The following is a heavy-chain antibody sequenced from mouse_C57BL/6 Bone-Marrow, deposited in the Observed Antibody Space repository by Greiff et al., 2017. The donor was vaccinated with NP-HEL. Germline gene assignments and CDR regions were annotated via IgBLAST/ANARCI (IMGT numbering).Heavy chain of an antibody. V-gene: IGHV1-18*01. J-gene: IGHJ2*01. CDR1: GYTFTDYN. Sequence: VQLQQSGPELVKPGASVKIPCKASGYTFTDYNMDWVKQSHGKSLEWIGDINPNNGGTIYNQKFKGKATLTVDKSSSTAYMELRSLTSEDTAVYYCRATVVFDYWGQGTTLTVSS. CDR2: INPNNGGT. CDR3: RATVVFDY. D-gene: IGHD1-1*01.